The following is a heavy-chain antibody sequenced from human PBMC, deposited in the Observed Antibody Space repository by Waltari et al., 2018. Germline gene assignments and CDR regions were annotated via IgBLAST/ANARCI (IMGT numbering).Heavy chain of an antibody. J-gene: IGHJ4*02. V-gene: IGHV3-49*04. Sequence: EVQLVESGGGLVQPGRSRRLSCLTSGFSFRTYAIAWVRQAPGKVLEWVGFIRTKTYNATAEYAASVKGRFTLSRDDSRSIAYLQMDSLKAEDTAVYYCMVSAVVGSSGVDYWGQGTLVTVSS. CDR3: MVSAVVGSSGVDY. D-gene: IGHD6-19*01. CDR1: GFSFRTYA. CDR2: IRTKTYNATA.